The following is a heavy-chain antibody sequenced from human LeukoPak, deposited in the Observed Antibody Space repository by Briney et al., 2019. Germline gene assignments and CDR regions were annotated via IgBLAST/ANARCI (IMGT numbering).Heavy chain of an antibody. J-gene: IGHJ4*02. CDR3: ARDGSGSYYRDDY. V-gene: IGHV3-48*04. CDR1: GFTFSSYS. CDR2: ISSSSSTI. Sequence: GGSLRLSCAASGFTFSSYSMNWVRQAPGKGLEWVSYISSSSSTIYYADSVKGRFTIPRDNAKNSLYLQMNSLRAEDTAVYYCARDGSGSYYRDDYWGQGTLVTVSS. D-gene: IGHD3-10*01.